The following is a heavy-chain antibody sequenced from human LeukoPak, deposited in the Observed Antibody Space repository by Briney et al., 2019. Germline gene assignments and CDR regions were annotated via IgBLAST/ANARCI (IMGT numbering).Heavy chain of an antibody. CDR2: MNPNSGNT. Sequence: ASVKVSCKASGYTFTSYDINWVRQTTGQGLEWMGWMNPNSGNTGYAQKFQGRVTMTRNTSISTAYMELSSLRSEDTAVYYCASRYGSGSYYNLGYWGQGTLVTVSS. J-gene: IGHJ4*02. CDR3: ASRYGSGSYYNLGY. V-gene: IGHV1-8*01. D-gene: IGHD3-10*01. CDR1: GYTFTSYD.